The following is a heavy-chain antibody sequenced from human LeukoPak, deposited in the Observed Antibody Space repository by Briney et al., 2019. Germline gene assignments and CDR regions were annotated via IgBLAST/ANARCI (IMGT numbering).Heavy chain of an antibody. V-gene: IGHV4-39*07. CDR2: IYYSGTS. D-gene: IGHD6-19*01. CDR3: ARAVMVAVAGGRFDY. CDR1: SGSITHGGYY. Sequence: PSETLSLTRTVSSGSITHGGYYWGWVHQPPGKGLAWIGSIYYSGTSYYNPSLTSRVSISVDSSNNQFSLKLTSVTAADTAVYYCARAVMVAVAGGRFDYWGQGTLVTVSS. J-gene: IGHJ4*02.